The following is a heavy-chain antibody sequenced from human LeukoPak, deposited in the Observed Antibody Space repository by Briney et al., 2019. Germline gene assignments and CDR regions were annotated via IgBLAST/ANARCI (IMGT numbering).Heavy chain of an antibody. J-gene: IGHJ1*01. CDR2: IIPIFGTA. V-gene: IGHV1-69*06. CDR3: ARPSGWSFAEYFQH. CDR1: GGTFSSYA. D-gene: IGHD6-19*01. Sequence: SVTVSCKASGGTFSSYAISWVRHPPGQGLEWMGGIIPIFGTANYAQKFQGRVTITADKSTSTAYMELSSLRSEDTAVYYCARPSGWSFAEYFQHWGQGTLVTVSS.